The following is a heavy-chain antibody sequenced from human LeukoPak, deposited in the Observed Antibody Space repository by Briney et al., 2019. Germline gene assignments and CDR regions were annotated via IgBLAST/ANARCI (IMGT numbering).Heavy chain of an antibody. J-gene: IGHJ2*01. CDR1: GYSFTTSW. V-gene: IGHV5-51*01. CDR3: ARRHRDNLGWYFDL. Sequence: HGESLKISCKASGYSFTTSWIGWVRHVPGKGLECMGIIYPEDSDTRYSPPFQGQVTISVDKSITTAYLQWSSMKTSDTAMYYCARRHRDNLGWYFDLWGRGTLVTVSS. D-gene: IGHD1-1*01. CDR2: IYPEDSDT.